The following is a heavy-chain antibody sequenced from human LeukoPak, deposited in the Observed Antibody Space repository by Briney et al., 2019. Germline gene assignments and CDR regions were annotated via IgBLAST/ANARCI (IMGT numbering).Heavy chain of an antibody. Sequence: GGSLRLSCMASGFTFDDYAMHWVRQAPGKGLEWVAGISWNSGNIAYADSVKGRFSISRDNAENSMYLQMDGLVSEDTALYYCTKATGYNWDDKDAFDVWGQGAMVTVSS. J-gene: IGHJ3*01. CDR3: TKATGYNWDDKDAFDV. CDR2: ISWNSGNI. D-gene: IGHD1-1*01. V-gene: IGHV3-9*01. CDR1: GFTFDDYA.